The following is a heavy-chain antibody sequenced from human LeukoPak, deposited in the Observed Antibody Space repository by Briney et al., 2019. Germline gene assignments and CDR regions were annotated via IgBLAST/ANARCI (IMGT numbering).Heavy chain of an antibody. D-gene: IGHD6-13*01. CDR1: GFSLSTRGVG. V-gene: IGHV2-5*02. J-gene: IGHJ3*02. CDR2: IYWDDDK. Sequence: SGPTLVKPTQTLTLTCTFSGFSLSTRGVGVGWIRQPPGKALEWLALIYWDDDKRYSPSLKSRLTITKDTSKNQVVLTMTNMDPVDTATYYCARIGSSPLLWDAFDIWGQGTMVTVSS. CDR3: ARIGSSPLLWDAFDI.